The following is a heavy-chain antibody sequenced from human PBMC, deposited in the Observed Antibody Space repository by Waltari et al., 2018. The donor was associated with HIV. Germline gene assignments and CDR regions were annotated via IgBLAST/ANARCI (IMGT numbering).Heavy chain of an antibody. CDR2: INPKSGET. V-gene: IGHV1-2*02. J-gene: IGHJ4*02. D-gene: IGHD3-9*01. CDR3: ARTSLRYPSLALAF. CDR1: GYTFSAYY. Sequence: QVQLVQSGAEVTKPGASLKLSCEGSGYTFSAYYVHWIRQAPGQGLEWIGWINPKSGETQYPRKLQGRVTMTRDTSVDTAYMYLNSLTYADAAVYYCARTSLRYPSLALAFWGRGTLVTVSS.